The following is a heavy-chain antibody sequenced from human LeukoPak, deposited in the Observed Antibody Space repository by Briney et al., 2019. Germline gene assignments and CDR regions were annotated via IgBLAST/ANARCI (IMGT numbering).Heavy chain of an antibody. CDR2: ISWNSGSI. V-gene: IGHV3-9*01. CDR1: GFTFDDYA. Sequence: GRSLRLSCAASGFTFDDYAMHWVRQAPGKGLEGVSGISWNSGSIGYADSVKGRFTISRDSAKNSLYLQMNSLRAEDTALYYCAKDLNDSSGYYYRGAFDIWGQGTMVTVSS. D-gene: IGHD3-22*01. CDR3: AKDLNDSSGYYYRGAFDI. J-gene: IGHJ3*02.